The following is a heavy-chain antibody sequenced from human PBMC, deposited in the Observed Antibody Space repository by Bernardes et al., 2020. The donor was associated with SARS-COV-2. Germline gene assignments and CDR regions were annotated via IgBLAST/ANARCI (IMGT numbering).Heavy chain of an antibody. Sequence: GRSLRVSCATSGFTFGNYGMSWVRQAPGKGLEWVADITEGSERSIYADSVKGQFTISRDNSRDTLYLQLSNLRAEDTAIYYCAREPSRRADLWGQGTLVTVSS. D-gene: IGHD2-2*01. V-gene: IGHV3-23*01. CDR2: ITEGSERS. CDR1: GFTFGNYG. CDR3: AREPSRRADL. J-gene: IGHJ5*02.